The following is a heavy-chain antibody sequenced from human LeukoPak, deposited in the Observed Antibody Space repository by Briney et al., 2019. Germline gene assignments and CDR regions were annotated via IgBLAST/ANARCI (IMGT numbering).Heavy chain of an antibody. CDR2: IFPSGGEI. Sequence: GGSLRLSCAASGFTFSTFAMIWVRQPPGKGLEWVSSIFPSGGEIHYADSVRGRFTISRDNPNSTLSLQMNSLRAEDTAIYYCETYRQVLLPFDSWGQGTLVTVSS. CDR1: GFTFSTFA. V-gene: IGHV3-23*01. J-gene: IGHJ4*02. CDR3: ETYRQVLLPFDS. D-gene: IGHD2-8*02.